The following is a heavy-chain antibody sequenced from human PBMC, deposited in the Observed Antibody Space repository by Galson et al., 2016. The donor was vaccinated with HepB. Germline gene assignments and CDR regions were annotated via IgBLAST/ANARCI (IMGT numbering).Heavy chain of an antibody. Sequence: SLRLSCAASGFTFSTYGMHWVRQAPGKGLEWVAVISYEGSNKYYADSVKGRFTISRDNSKNTLYMEMNSLRAEDTDVYYCAKDLYYDILTAATPGYWGQGTLVTVSS. CDR3: AKDLYYDILTAATPGY. CDR2: ISYEGSNK. V-gene: IGHV3-30*18. D-gene: IGHD3-9*01. CDR1: GFTFSTYG. J-gene: IGHJ4*02.